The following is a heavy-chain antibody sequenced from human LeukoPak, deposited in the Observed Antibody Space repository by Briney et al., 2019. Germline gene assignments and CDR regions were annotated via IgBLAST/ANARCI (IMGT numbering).Heavy chain of an antibody. CDR3: AKMAYLLWFGELRFDY. Sequence: GGSLRLSCAASGFTFSSYAMSWVRQAPGKGLEWVSVLSGSGDSTYYADSVKGRFTISRDNSRNTLYLQMNSLRAEDTAVYFCAKMAYLLWFGELRFDYWGQGTLVTVSS. V-gene: IGHV3-23*01. D-gene: IGHD3-10*01. J-gene: IGHJ4*02. CDR1: GFTFSSYA. CDR2: LSGSGDST.